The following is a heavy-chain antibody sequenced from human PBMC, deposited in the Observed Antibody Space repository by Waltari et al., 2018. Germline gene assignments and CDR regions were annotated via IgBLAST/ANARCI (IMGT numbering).Heavy chain of an antibody. CDR1: GFTFSSYS. Sequence: EVQLVESGGGLVQPGGSLRLSCGVSGFTFSSYSMNWVRQAPGKGLELVSYISGSSSTIYYADSVKGRFTISRDNAKNSMHLQMSSLRAEDTAVYYCATAARRRDVGDLSWGQGTLVTVSS. J-gene: IGHJ4*02. D-gene: IGHD3-16*02. CDR3: ATAARRRDVGDLS. CDR2: ISGSSSTI. V-gene: IGHV3-48*01.